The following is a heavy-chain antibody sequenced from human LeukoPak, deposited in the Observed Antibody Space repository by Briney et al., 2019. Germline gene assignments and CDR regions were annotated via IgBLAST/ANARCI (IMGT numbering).Heavy chain of an antibody. CDR1: GFTFSSYG. CDR3: AKVKVGYDAFDI. Sequence: GGSLRLSCAASGFTFSSYGMHWVRQAPGKGLEWVAVIWYDGSNKYYADSVKGRFTISRDNSKNTLYLQMNSLRAEDTAVYYCAKVKVGYDAFDIWGQGTMVTVSS. CDR2: IWYDGSNK. J-gene: IGHJ3*02. D-gene: IGHD1-26*01. V-gene: IGHV3-33*06.